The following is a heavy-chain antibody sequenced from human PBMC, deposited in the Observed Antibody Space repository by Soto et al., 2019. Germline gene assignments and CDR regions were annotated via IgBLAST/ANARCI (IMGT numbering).Heavy chain of an antibody. D-gene: IGHD6-19*01. J-gene: IGHJ4*02. Sequence: PSVKVSCKASGYTFTSYAMHWVLQSPGQRLEWMGWINAGNGNTKYSQKFQGRVTITRDTSASTAYMELSSLRSEDTAVYYCASLVAVAGTKINDFDYWGQGTLVTVSS. CDR1: GYTFTSYA. CDR2: INAGNGNT. V-gene: IGHV1-3*01. CDR3: ASLVAVAGTKINDFDY.